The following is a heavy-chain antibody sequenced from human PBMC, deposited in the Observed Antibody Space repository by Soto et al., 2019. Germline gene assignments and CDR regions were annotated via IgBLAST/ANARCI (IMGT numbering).Heavy chain of an antibody. D-gene: IGHD2-21*02. CDR3: AKAMVVVTAISGGGGFDK. CDR2: ISYDGSNK. Sequence: LRLSCAASGFTFSSYGMHWVRQAPGKGPEWVAVISYDGSNKYCADSVKGRFTISRDNSKNTLYLQMNSLRAEDTAVYYCAKAMVVVTAISGGGGFDKWGQGTLVTVSS. CDR1: GFTFSSYG. V-gene: IGHV3-30*18. J-gene: IGHJ3*02.